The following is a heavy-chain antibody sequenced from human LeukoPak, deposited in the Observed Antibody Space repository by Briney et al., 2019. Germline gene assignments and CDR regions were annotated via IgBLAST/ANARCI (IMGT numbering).Heavy chain of an antibody. Sequence: GESLKISCQGSGYSFAGDWIAWVRQMPGKGLEWMGVIYPDDSDARHSPSFQGQVTISADKSISTAYLQWSSLKASDTAMYYCARHQILTGTYYFDYWGQGTLVTVSS. D-gene: IGHD3-9*01. CDR2: IYPDDSDA. V-gene: IGHV5-51*01. J-gene: IGHJ4*02. CDR3: ARHQILTGTYYFDY. CDR1: GYSFAGDW.